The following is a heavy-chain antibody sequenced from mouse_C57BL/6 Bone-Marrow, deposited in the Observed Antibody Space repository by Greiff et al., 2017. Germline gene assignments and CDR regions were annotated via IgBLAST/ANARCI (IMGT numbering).Heavy chain of an antibody. CDR3: ARHPGNDYYAMDY. CDR1: GFTFSSYT. Sequence: EVQLVESGGGLVKPGGSLKLSCAASGFTFSSYTMSWVRQTPEKRLEWVATISGGGGNTYYPDSVKGRFTISRDNAKNTLYLQMSSLRSEDTALYYCARHPGNDYYAMDYWGQGTSVTVSS. J-gene: IGHJ4*01. V-gene: IGHV5-9*01. CDR2: ISGGGGNT.